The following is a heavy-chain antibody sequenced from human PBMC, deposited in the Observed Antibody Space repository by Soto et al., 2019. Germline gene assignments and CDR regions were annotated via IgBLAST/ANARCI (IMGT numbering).Heavy chain of an antibody. V-gene: IGHV3-33*01. CDR3: ARDLVVTGDYYYYCGMDV. J-gene: IGHJ6*02. D-gene: IGHD7-27*01. Sequence: QVQLVESGGGVVQPGRSLRLSCAASGFTFSSYGMHWVRQAPGKGLEWVAVIWYDGSNKYYADSVKGRFTISRDNSKNTLYLQMNSLRAEDTAVYYCARDLVVTGDYYYYCGMDVWGQGTTVTVSS. CDR2: IWYDGSNK. CDR1: GFTFSSYG.